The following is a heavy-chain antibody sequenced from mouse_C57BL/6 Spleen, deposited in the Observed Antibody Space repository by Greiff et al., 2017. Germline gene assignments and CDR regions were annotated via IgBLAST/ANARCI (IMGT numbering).Heavy chain of an antibody. CDR1: GFSLSTSGMG. CDR2: IYWDDDK. V-gene: IGHV8-12*01. J-gene: IGHJ4*01. Sequence: ESGPGILESSQTLSLTCSFSGFSLSTSGMGVSWLRQPSGKGLEWLAHIYWDDDKRYNPSLKSRVTISKNTSRNQVFLKITSVDTADTATYYCARNSFYLDDAMDYWGQGTSVTVSS. D-gene: IGHD5-5*01. CDR3: ARNSFYLDDAMDY.